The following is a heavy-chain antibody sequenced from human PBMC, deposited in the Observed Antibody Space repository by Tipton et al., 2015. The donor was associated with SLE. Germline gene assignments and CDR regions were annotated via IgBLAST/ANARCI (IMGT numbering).Heavy chain of an antibody. Sequence: SLRLSCTASGFIFTDAWMNWVRQTPGKGLEWVGRIKTKTDGETTYAAPVKGRFSISRDDSKNTLFSEMNSLRTEDTAVYYCTKHGAVKVTTGWFDSWGQGTLVTVSS. D-gene: IGHD4-17*01. CDR1: GFIFTDAW. CDR2: IKTKTDGETT. J-gene: IGHJ5*01. V-gene: IGHV3-15*01. CDR3: TKHGAVKVTTGWFDS.